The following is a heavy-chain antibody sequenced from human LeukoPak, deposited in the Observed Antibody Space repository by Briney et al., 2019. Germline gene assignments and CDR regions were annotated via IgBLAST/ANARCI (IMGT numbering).Heavy chain of an antibody. D-gene: IGHD6-19*01. V-gene: IGHV3-7*01. Sequence: QSGGSLRLSCVASGFTFSGNWMTWVRQAPGKGLEWVAIINEGGGLKYYVDSVKGRFTISRDNTNNSLFLQLISLTVDDTAVYYCARVGRSGWDFDHWGQGTLVTVSS. CDR1: GFTFSGNW. J-gene: IGHJ4*02. CDR2: INEGGGLK. CDR3: ARVGRSGWDFDH.